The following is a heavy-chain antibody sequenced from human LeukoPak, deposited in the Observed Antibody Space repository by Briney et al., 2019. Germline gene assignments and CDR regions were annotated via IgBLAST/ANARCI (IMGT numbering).Heavy chain of an antibody. V-gene: IGHV3-7*01. CDR3: AGRALTMVRGARPYFFDC. CDR1: KFTFSNYA. J-gene: IGHJ4*02. D-gene: IGHD3-10*01. CDR2: IKQDGSEQ. Sequence: GGSLRLSCAASKFTFSNYAMSWVRQAPGKGLEWVANIKQDGSEQYYVDSVKGRFTISRDNAKNSLYLQMNNLRAEDTAVYYCAGRALTMVRGARPYFFDCWGQGSLVTVSS.